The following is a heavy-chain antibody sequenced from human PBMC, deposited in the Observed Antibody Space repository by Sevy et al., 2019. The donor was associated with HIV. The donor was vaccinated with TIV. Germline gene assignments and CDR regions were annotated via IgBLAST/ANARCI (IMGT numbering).Heavy chain of an antibody. J-gene: IGHJ2*01. D-gene: IGHD3-10*01. Sequence: ASVKDSCKVSGYTLTELSMHWVRQAPGKGLEWMGGFDPEDGETIYAQKFQGRVTMTEDTSTDTAYMELSSLRSEDTAVYYCATVGYYYGSGSPWYFDLWGRGTLVTVSS. CDR1: GYTLTELS. CDR3: ATVGYYYGSGSPWYFDL. CDR2: FDPEDGET. V-gene: IGHV1-24*01.